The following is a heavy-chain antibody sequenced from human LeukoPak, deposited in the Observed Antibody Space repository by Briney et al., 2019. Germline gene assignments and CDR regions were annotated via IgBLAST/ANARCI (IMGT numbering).Heavy chain of an antibody. V-gene: IGHV1-2*02. J-gene: IGHJ6*03. CDR1: GYTFTGYY. Sequence: GASVKVSCKASGYTFTGYYMHWVRQAPGQGLEWMGWINPNSGGTNYAQKFQGRVTMTRDTSISTAYMELSRLRSDDTAVYYCAREGSSSPMVYYYMDVWGKGTTVTVSS. D-gene: IGHD6-6*01. CDR3: AREGSSSPMVYYYMDV. CDR2: INPNSGGT.